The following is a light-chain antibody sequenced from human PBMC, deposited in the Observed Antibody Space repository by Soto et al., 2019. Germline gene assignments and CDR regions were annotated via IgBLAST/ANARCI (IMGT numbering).Light chain of an antibody. CDR1: SSDVGSYNL. Sequence: QSALTQPASVSGSPGQSITISCTGTSSDVGSYNLVSWYQQHPGKAPKLMIYEDSKRPSGVSNRFSGAKSGNTASRTISELQAEDEADYYCCSYGGSSTWVFGGGTKLTVL. V-gene: IGLV2-23*01. CDR2: EDS. J-gene: IGLJ3*02. CDR3: CSYGGSSTWV.